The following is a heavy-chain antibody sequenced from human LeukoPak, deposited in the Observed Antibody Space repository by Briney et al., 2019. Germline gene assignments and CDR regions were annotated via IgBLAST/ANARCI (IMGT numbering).Heavy chain of an antibody. CDR3: ARVVPAAIHRYYFDY. CDR1: GYTFTGYY. CDR2: INPNSGGT. D-gene: IGHD2-2*02. V-gene: IGHV1-2*02. Sequence: ASVKVSCKASGYTFTGYYMHWVRQAPGQGLEWMGWINPNSGGTNHAQKFQGRVTMTRDTSISTAYMELSRLRSDDTAVYYCARVVPAAIHRYYFDYWGQGTLVTVSS. J-gene: IGHJ4*02.